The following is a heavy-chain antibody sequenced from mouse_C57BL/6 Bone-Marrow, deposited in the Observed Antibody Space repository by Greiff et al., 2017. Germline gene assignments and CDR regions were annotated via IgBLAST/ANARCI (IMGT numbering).Heavy chain of an antibody. CDR1: GYTFTDYY. D-gene: IGHD2-1*01. CDR3: AREEGSYGNYDWYFDV. J-gene: IGHJ1*03. V-gene: IGHV1-75*01. CDR2: IFPGSGST. Sequence: VKVVESGPELVKPGASVKISCKASGYTFTDYYINWVKQRPGQGLEWIGWIFPGSGSTYYNEKFKGKATLTVDNSSSTAYMLLSSLTSEDSAVYFCAREEGSYGNYDWYFDVWGTGTTVTVSS.